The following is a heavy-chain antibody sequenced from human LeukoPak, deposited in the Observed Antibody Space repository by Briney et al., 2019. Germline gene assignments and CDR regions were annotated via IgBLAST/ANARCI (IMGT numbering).Heavy chain of an antibody. D-gene: IGHD3-10*01. J-gene: IGHJ4*02. Sequence: SETLSLTCTVSGGSISSYYWSWIRQPPEKGLEWIGYIYYSGSTNYNPSLKSRVTISVDTSKNQFSLKLSSVTAADTAVYYCARGSPLMVRGVKGIDYWGQGTLVTVSS. CDR3: ARGSPLMVRGVKGIDY. CDR1: GGSISSYY. V-gene: IGHV4-59*12. CDR2: IYYSGST.